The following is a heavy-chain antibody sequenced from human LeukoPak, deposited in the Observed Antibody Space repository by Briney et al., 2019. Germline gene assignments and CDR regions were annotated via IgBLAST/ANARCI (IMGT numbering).Heavy chain of an antibody. Sequence: GGSLRLSCAASGFTFSSYSMNWVRQAPGKGLEWVSYISSSSSTIYYADSVKGRFTISRDNAQNSLYLQMNSLRDEDTAVYYCARVGYCSGGSCYSNIYYYYGMDVWGQGTTVTVSS. CDR3: ARVGYCSGGSCYSNIYYYYGMDV. V-gene: IGHV3-48*02. CDR1: GFTFSSYS. J-gene: IGHJ6*02. D-gene: IGHD2-15*01. CDR2: ISSSSSTI.